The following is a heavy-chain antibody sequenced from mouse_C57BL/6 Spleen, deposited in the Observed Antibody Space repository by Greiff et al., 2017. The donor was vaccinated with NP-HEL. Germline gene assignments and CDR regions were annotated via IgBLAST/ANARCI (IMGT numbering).Heavy chain of an antibody. CDR2: IYPGDGDT. J-gene: IGHJ2*01. V-gene: IGHV1-82*01. D-gene: IGHD3-2*02. CDR3: ARQLRLQGYFDY. Sequence: QVQLQQSGPELVKPGASVKISCKASGYAFSSSWMNWVKQRPGKGLEWIGRIYPGDGDTNYNGKFKGKATLTADKSSSTAYMQLSSLTSEDSAVYFCARQLRLQGYFDYWGQGTTLTVSS. CDR1: GYAFSSSW.